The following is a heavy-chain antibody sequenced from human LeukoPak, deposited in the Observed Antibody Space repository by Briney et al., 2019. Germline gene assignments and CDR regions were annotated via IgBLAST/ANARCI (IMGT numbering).Heavy chain of an antibody. CDR2: INHSGST. V-gene: IGHV4-34*01. CDR3: ARGVKSSSSRTDAFDI. Sequence: SETLSLTCAVYGGSFSGYYWSWLRQPPGKGLEWIGEINHSGSTNYNPSLKSRVTISVDTSKNQFSLKLSSVTAADTAVYYCARGVKSSSSRTDAFDIWGQGTMVTVSS. J-gene: IGHJ3*02. D-gene: IGHD6-6*01. CDR1: GGSFSGYY.